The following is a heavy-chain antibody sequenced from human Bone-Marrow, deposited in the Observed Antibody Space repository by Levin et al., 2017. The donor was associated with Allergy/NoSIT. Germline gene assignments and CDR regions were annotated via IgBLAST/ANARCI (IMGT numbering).Heavy chain of an antibody. CDR2: ISWNSGTI. CDR1: GFTFDDYA. CDR3: AKGPQYSIRWYRAPFAY. V-gene: IGHV3-9*01. Sequence: PGGSLRLSCAASGFTFDDYAMHWVRQAPGKGLEWVSSISWNSGTIGYADSVKGRFTISRDNAKNSLYLQMNSLRAEDTALYYCAKGPQYSIRWYRAPFAYWGQGTLVTVSS. D-gene: IGHD6-13*01. J-gene: IGHJ4*02.